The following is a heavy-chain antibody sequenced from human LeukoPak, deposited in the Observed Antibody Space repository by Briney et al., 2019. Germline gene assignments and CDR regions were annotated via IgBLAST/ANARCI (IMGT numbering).Heavy chain of an antibody. V-gene: IGHV4-59*02. D-gene: IGHD4-17*01. CDR1: GASVSSFY. Sequence: SETLSLTCTVSGASVSSFYWNWIRQPPGKGLEWIGSMYYSGTTNYDPSFKSRVTISLDTSKNEFSLRLKSLTAADTAVYYCARAGPDYGDYLWGQGTLVTVSS. CDR2: MYYSGTT. J-gene: IGHJ5*02. CDR3: ARAGPDYGDYL.